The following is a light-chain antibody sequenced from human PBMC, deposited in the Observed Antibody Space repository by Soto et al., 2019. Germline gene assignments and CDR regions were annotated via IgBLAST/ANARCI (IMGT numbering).Light chain of an antibody. J-gene: IGLJ1*01. CDR1: SSDVGGFNY. V-gene: IGLV2-14*03. Sequence: QSALTQPASVSGSPGQSITISCTGTSSDVGGFNYVSWYQQHPGKAPQLMIYDVTNRPSGVSYRFSGSKSGNTASLTSSGLQAEDEADYYCKSYTSSSTYVFGTGTKLTVL. CDR2: DVT. CDR3: KSYTSSSTYV.